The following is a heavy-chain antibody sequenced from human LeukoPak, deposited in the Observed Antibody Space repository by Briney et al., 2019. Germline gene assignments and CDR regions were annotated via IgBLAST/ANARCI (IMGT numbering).Heavy chain of an antibody. J-gene: IGHJ4*02. D-gene: IGHD6-6*01. Sequence: ASVKVSCKASGYTFTGYYMHWVRQAPGQGLEWMGWINPNSGGTNYAQKFRGRVTMTRDTSVSTAYMELSRLRSDDTAVYYCARALRWQLVSISDRDYWGQGTLVTVSS. V-gene: IGHV1-2*02. CDR1: GYTFTGYY. CDR3: ARALRWQLVSISDRDY. CDR2: INPNSGGT.